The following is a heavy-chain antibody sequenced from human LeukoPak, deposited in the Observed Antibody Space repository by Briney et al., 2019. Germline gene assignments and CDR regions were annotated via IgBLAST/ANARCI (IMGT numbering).Heavy chain of an antibody. CDR1: GGTFSSYA. CDR2: IIPIFGTA. V-gene: IGHV1-69*13. J-gene: IGHJ6*03. CDR3: ARGGRSTTDYYYYYMDV. D-gene: IGHD1-1*01. Sequence: SVKVSCKASGGTFSSYAISWVRQAPGQGLEWMGGIIPIFGTANYAQRFQGRVTITADESTSTAYMELSSLRSEDTAVYYCARGGRSTTDYYYYYMDVWGKGTTVTISS.